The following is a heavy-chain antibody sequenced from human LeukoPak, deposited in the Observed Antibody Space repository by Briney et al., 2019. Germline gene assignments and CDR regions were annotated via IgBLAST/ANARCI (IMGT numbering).Heavy chain of an antibody. V-gene: IGHV4-34*01. CDR1: GGSFSGYY. Sequence: PSETLSLTCAVYGGSFSGYYWSWIRQPPGKGLEWIGEINHSGSTNYNPSLKSRVTISVDTSKNQFSLKLNSVTAADTAVYYCARAPRNYPGAWGQGTLVTVSS. CDR3: ARAPRNYPGA. D-gene: IGHD5-24*01. J-gene: IGHJ5*02. CDR2: INHSGST.